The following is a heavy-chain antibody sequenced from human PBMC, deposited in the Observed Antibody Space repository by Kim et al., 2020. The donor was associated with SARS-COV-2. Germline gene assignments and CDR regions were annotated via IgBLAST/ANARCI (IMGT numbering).Heavy chain of an antibody. Sequence: ASVKVSCKASGYTFTSYAMNWVRQAPGKGLEWMGWINTNTGNPTYAQGFTGRFVFSLDTSVSTAYLQISSLKAEDTAVYYCARGSYSGSYFHSYYYYYYMDVWGKGTTVTVSS. D-gene: IGHD1-26*01. V-gene: IGHV7-4-1*02. CDR2: INTNTGNP. CDR3: ARGSYSGSYFHSYYYYYYMDV. CDR1: GYTFTSYA. J-gene: IGHJ6*03.